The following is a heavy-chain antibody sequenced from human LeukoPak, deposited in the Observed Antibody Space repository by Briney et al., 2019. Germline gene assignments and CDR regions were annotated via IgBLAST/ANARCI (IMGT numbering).Heavy chain of an antibody. CDR3: ARAIGKSEGY. CDR1: GFTFSSYW. Sequence: GGSLRLSCAASGFTFSSYWMTWVRQAPGKGLEWVANIKQDGSEKYYVDSVKGRFTITRDNAKSSLYLQMDSLRAEDTAVYYCARAIGKSEGYWGQGTLVTVSS. V-gene: IGHV3-7*01. CDR2: IKQDGSEK. J-gene: IGHJ4*02. D-gene: IGHD4-23*01.